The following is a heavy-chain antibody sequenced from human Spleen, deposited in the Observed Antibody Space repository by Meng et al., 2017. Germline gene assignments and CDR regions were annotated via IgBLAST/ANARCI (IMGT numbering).Heavy chain of an antibody. Sequence: SETLSLTCTVSGGSISSGSYYWSWIRQPAGKGLEWIGRIYTSGSTNYNPSLKSRVTISVDTSKNQFSLKLSSVTAADTAVYYCAREVRSGSYYYYYGMDVWGQGTTVTVSS. CDR1: GGSISSGSYY. V-gene: IGHV4-61*02. CDR3: AREVRSGSYYYYYGMDV. CDR2: IYTSGST. D-gene: IGHD1-26*01. J-gene: IGHJ6*02.